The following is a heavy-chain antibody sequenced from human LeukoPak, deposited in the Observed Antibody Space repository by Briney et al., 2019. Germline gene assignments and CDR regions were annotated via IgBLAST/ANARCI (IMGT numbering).Heavy chain of an antibody. J-gene: IGHJ4*02. CDR2: IYYSGST. V-gene: IGHV4-39*01. Sequence: SETLSLTCAVSGGSISSSSYYWGWIRQPPGKGLEWIGSIYYSGSTYYNPSLKSRVTISVDTSKNQFSLKLSSVTAADTAVYYCARDMVRDYFDYWGQGTLVTVSS. D-gene: IGHD3-10*01. CDR3: ARDMVRDYFDY. CDR1: GGSISSSSYY.